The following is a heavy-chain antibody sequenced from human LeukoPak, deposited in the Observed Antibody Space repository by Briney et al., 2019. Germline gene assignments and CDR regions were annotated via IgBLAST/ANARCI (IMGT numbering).Heavy chain of an antibody. Sequence: GGSLRLSXAASGFTFDDYGMSWVRQAPGKGLEWVSGINWNGGSTGYADSVKGRFTISSDNDKNSLYLQMNSLRAEDTSLYYCARXXXKRGAXDXWGXGXMVTVSS. V-gene: IGHV3-20*04. CDR3: ARXXXKRGAXDX. CDR2: INWNGGST. CDR1: GFTFDDYG. J-gene: IGHJ3*01.